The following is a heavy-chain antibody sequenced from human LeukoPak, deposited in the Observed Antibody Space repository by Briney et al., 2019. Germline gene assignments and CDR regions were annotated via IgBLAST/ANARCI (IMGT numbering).Heavy chain of an antibody. Sequence: GGSLRLSCAASGFTFSSYSMNWVRQAPGMGLEWVSSISSSSSYIYYADSVKGRFTISRDNAKNSLYLQMNSLRAEDTAVYYCARGHSGSYRDFNYWGQGTLVTVSS. CDR3: ARGHSGSYRDFNY. J-gene: IGHJ4*02. CDR1: GFTFSSYS. CDR2: ISSSSSYI. D-gene: IGHD1-26*01. V-gene: IGHV3-21*01.